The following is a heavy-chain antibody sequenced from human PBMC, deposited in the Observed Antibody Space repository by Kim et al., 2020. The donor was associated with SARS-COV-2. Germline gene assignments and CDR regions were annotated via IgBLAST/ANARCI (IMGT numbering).Heavy chain of an antibody. D-gene: IGHD5-12*01. CDR1: GFTFSSYA. V-gene: IGHV3-23*01. CDR3: AKNKVVATIPDY. Sequence: GGSLRLSCAASGFTFSSYAMIWVRQAPGKGLEWVSTISGSGGSTYYADSVKGRFTISRDNSKNTLYLQMNSLRADDTAVYYCAKNKVVATIPDYWGQGTLLTVSS. J-gene: IGHJ4*02. CDR2: ISGSGGST.